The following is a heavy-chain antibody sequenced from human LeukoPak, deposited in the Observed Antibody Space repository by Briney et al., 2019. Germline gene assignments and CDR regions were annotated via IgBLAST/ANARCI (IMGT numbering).Heavy chain of an antibody. Sequence: SGGTLRLSCAASGFTFSSYGMSWVRQAPGKGLEWVSAISGSGGSTYYADSVKGRFTISRDNAKNSLYLQMDSLRAEDTAVYYCARELSRYSGSGGFDIWGQGTMVTVSS. J-gene: IGHJ3*02. V-gene: IGHV3-23*01. CDR3: ARELSRYSGSGGFDI. CDR2: ISGSGGST. CDR1: GFTFSSYG. D-gene: IGHD6-13*01.